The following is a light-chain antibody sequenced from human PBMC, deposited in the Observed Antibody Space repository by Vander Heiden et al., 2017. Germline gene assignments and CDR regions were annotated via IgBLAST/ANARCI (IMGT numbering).Light chain of an antibody. J-gene: IGLJ3*02. CDR1: SSDVGGYNY. V-gene: IGLV2-11*01. Sequence: QSALTQPRSVSGSPGQSVTISCTGTSSDVGGYNYVSWYQQHPGKAHKLMIYDVSKRPAGVPDRFSGSKSGNTASLTISGLQAEEEADYYCCSYAGSYTLVFGGGTKLTVL. CDR3: CSYAGSYTLV. CDR2: DVS.